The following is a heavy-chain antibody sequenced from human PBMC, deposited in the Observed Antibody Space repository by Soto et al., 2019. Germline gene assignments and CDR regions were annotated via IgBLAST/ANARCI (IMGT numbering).Heavy chain of an antibody. J-gene: IGHJ6*02. CDR3: AKDLHCTNGVCFPYGMDV. CDR2: ISGSGGST. D-gene: IGHD2-8*01. CDR1: GFTFSSYA. V-gene: IGHV3-23*01. Sequence: PGGSLRLSXAASGFTFSSYAMSWVRQAPGKGLEWVSAISGSGGSTYYADSVKGRFTISRDNSKNTLYLQMNSLRAEDTAVYYCAKDLHCTNGVCFPYGMDVWGQGTTVTVSS.